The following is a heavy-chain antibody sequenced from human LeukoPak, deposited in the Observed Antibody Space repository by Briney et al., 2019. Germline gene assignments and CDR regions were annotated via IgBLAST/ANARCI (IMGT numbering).Heavy chain of an antibody. V-gene: IGHV3-48*01. D-gene: IGHD5-18*01. Sequence: GGSLRLSCAASGFTFSSYSMMWVRQAPGKGLEWVSYISSSSTTIHYADSVKGRFTISRDNAKNSVYLQMNSLRAEDTAMYYCARDLSGVTGYTYGRGIDYWGQGTLVTVSS. CDR2: ISSSSTTI. CDR1: GFTFSSYS. J-gene: IGHJ4*02. CDR3: ARDLSGVTGYTYGRGIDY.